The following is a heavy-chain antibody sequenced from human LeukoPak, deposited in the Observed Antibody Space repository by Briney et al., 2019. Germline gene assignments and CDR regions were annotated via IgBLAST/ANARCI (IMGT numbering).Heavy chain of an antibody. V-gene: IGHV1-69*04. J-gene: IGHJ4*02. CDR2: IIPILGIA. CDR3: ASQEYYYDSSGYTY. Sequence: ASVKVSCKASGGTFSSYAISWVRQAPGQGLEWMGRIIPILGIANYAQKFQGRVTITADKSTSTAYMELSSLRSEDTAVYYCASQEYYYDSSGYTYWGQGTLVTVSS. CDR1: GGTFSSYA. D-gene: IGHD3-22*01.